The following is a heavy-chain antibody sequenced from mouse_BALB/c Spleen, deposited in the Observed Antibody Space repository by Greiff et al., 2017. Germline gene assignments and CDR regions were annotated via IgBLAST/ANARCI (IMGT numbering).Heavy chain of an antibody. J-gene: IGHJ2*01. D-gene: IGHD2-1*01. V-gene: IGHV3-6*02. Sequence: ESGPGLVKPSQSLSLTCSVTGYSITSGYYWNWIRQFPGNKLEWMGYISYDGSNNYNPSLKNRISITRDTSKNQFFLKLNSVTTEDTATYYCARRIYYGNPHFDYWGQGTTLTVSS. CDR1: GYSITSGYY. CDR3: ARRIYYGNPHFDY. CDR2: ISYDGSN.